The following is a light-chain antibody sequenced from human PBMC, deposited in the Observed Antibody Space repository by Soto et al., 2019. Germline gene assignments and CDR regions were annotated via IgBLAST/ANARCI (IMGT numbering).Light chain of an antibody. CDR2: XXX. V-gene: IGLV2-14*01. CDR3: CSYARGSTLVV. CDR1: SSDVGAYNY. Sequence: QSALTQPASVSGSPGQSITISCTGTSSDVGAYNYVSWYQQHPSKAPKLLIYXXXXXXXXXXXXXXXSKSGNTASLTISGXXAXXXXXXYCCSYARGSTLVVFGGGTKLTVL. J-gene: IGLJ3*02.